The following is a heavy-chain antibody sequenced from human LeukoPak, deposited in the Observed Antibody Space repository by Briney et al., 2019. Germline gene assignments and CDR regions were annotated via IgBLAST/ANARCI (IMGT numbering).Heavy chain of an antibody. CDR2: ISGSGGST. J-gene: IGHJ4*02. CDR3: AKDLSLLWFGEGYFDY. D-gene: IGHD3-10*01. V-gene: IGHV3-23*01. Sequence: GGSLRLSCAASGFTFSSYAMSWVRQAPGTGLEWVSAISGSGGSTYYADSVKGRFTISRDNSKNTLYLQMNSLRAEDTAVYYCAKDLSLLWFGEGYFDYWGQGALVTVSS. CDR1: GFTFSSYA.